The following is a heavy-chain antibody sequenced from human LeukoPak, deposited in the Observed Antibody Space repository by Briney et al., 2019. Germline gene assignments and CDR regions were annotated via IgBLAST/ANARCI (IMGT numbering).Heavy chain of an antibody. J-gene: IGHJ4*02. D-gene: IGHD4-17*01. CDR2: MFHSGDT. CDR1: GHSIRSGSY. CDR3: PKVGAYGDYARHDY. Sequence: SETLSLTCDVSGHSIRSGSYWGWIRQPPGKGLEWIGCMFHSGDTYHNPSLKSRVTISADTSKNQFSLKLTSVTAADTAVYYCPKVGAYGDYARHDYWGQGTLATVSS. V-gene: IGHV4-38-2*01.